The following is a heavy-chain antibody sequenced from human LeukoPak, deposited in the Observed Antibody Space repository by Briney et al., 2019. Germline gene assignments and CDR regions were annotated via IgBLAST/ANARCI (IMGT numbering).Heavy chain of an antibody. CDR3: AKGVIVLDY. J-gene: IGHJ4*02. CDR2: IYSGGST. CDR1: GFTVSSNY. D-gene: IGHD2/OR15-2a*01. V-gene: IGHV3-53*01. Sequence: GGSLRLSCVASGFTVSSNYMSWVRQAPGKGLEWVSVIYSGGSTYYADSVKGRFTISRDNSKNTLYLQMNSLKAEDTAVYYCAKGVIVLDYWGQGTLVTVSS.